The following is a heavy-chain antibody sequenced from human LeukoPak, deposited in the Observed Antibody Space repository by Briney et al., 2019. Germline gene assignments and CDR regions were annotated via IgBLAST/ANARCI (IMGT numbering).Heavy chain of an antibody. CDR3: ARAGYSGYGNRRDWFDP. CDR1: GYTFTCYY. Sequence: ASVKVSCKASGYTFTCYYMHWVRQAPGQGLEWMGRINPNSGGTNYAQKFQGRVTMTRDTSISTAYMELSRLRSDDTAVYYCARAGYSGYGNRRDWFDPWGQGTLVTVSS. CDR2: INPNSGGT. J-gene: IGHJ5*02. V-gene: IGHV1-2*06. D-gene: IGHD5-12*01.